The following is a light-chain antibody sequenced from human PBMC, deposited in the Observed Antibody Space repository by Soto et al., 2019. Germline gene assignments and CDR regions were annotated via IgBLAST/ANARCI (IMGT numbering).Light chain of an antibody. CDR2: DAS. CDR3: QQFAISTT. CDR1: PSIGSW. V-gene: IGKV1-5*01. J-gene: IGKJ1*01. Sequence: DIQMTQSPCPLSASVGDRVTITCRASPSIGSWLASYQQKPGKAPKLLIYDASGLERGVPSRFSGSGSGTECTLTISSLQPDDFATYYCQQFAISTTFGQGTKVDI.